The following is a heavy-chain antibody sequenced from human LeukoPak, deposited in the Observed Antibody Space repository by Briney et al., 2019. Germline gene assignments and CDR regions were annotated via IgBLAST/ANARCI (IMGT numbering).Heavy chain of an antibody. D-gene: IGHD5-18*01. CDR2: ISYDGSNK. CDR1: GFTFSSYA. Sequence: PGRSLRLSCAASGFTFSSYAMHWVRQAPGKGLEWVAVISYDGSNKYYADSVKGRFTISRDNSKNTLYLQMNSLRAEDTAVYYCARESQLWFGAYYYYMDVWGKGTTVTVSS. J-gene: IGHJ6*03. CDR3: ARESQLWFGAYYYYMDV. V-gene: IGHV3-30-3*01.